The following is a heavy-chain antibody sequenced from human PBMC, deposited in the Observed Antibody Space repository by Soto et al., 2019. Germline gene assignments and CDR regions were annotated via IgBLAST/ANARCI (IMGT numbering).Heavy chain of an antibody. CDR3: ARDWYSNQRGGMDV. CDR2: ISRTGTYI. Sequence: EEQLVESGGGLVKPGGSLRLSCAASGFAFRSYSMNWVRQAPGKGLEWVSSISRTGTYIYYADSLKGRFTISRDNAKNSRGLQMNSLRAEDTAVYYCARDWYSNQRGGMDVWGQGTTVTVSS. CDR1: GFAFRSYS. J-gene: IGHJ6*02. V-gene: IGHV3-21*01. D-gene: IGHD4-4*01.